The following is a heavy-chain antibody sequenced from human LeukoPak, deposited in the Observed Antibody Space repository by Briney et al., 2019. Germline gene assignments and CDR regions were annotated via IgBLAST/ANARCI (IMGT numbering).Heavy chain of an antibody. CDR3: ARALRGYSYGQSADDAFDI. CDR1: GYSISSGYY. V-gene: IGHV4-38-2*02. D-gene: IGHD5-18*01. J-gene: IGHJ3*02. Sequence: PSETLSLTCTVSGYSISSGYYWGWIRQPPGKGLEWIGSIYHSGSTYYNPSLKSRVTISVDTSKNQFSLKLSSVTAADTAVYYCARALRGYSYGQSADDAFDIWGQGTMVTVSS. CDR2: IYHSGST.